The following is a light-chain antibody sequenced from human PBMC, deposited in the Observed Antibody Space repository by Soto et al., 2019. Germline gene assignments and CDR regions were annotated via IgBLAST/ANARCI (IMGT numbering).Light chain of an antibody. CDR1: SRDVGGYNY. CDR3: HSYTTTGSLWV. CDR2: EVS. V-gene: IGLV2-14*01. Sequence: QSVLTQPASVSGSLGQSITISCTGTSRDVGGYNYVSGYQHHPGKGPKVLIYEVSYRPSGVSDRFSGSKSGNTASLTISGLQPEDEAHYYCHSYTTTGSLWVFGGGTKLTVL. J-gene: IGLJ3*02.